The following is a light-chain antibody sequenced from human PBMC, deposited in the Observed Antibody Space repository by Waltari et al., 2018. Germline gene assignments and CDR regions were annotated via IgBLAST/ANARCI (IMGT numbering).Light chain of an antibody. CDR1: SRDAGGYNY. CDR3: SSYTSSSTSE. Sequence: QSALTQPASVSGSPGQSITISCTATSRDAGGYNYVSWYPQHPGKAPKPMIYDVSKRPSGVSNRFSGSKSGNTASLTISGLQAEDEADYYCSSYTSSSTSEFGGGTKLTVL. J-gene: IGLJ3*02. CDR2: DVS. V-gene: IGLV2-14*01.